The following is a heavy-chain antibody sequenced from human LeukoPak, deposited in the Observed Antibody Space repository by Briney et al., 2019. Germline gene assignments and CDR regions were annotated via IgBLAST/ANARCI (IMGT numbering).Heavy chain of an antibody. V-gene: IGHV4-59*12. CDR3: ARERGRDGYSD. CDR2: IYYSGST. CDR1: GGSISSYY. J-gene: IGHJ4*02. D-gene: IGHD5-24*01. Sequence: PSETLSLTCTVSGGSISSYYWSWIRQPPGKGLEWIGSIYYSGSTYYNPSLKSRVTISVDTSKNQFSLKLSSVTAADTAVYYCARERGRDGYSDWGQGTLVTVSS.